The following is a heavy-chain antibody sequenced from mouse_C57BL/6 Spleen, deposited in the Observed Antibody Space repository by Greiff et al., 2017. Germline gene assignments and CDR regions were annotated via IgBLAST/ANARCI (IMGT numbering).Heavy chain of an antibody. Sequence: VQLQQPGAELVKPGASVKLSCKASGYTFTSYWMHWVKQRPGQGLEWIGMIHPNSGSTNYNEKFKSKATLTVDKSSSTAYMQLSSLTSEDSAVYYCARNYDYDGFAYWGQGTLGTVSA. CDR3: ARNYDYDGFAY. V-gene: IGHV1-64*01. D-gene: IGHD2-4*01. CDR2: IHPNSGST. CDR1: GYTFTSYW. J-gene: IGHJ3*01.